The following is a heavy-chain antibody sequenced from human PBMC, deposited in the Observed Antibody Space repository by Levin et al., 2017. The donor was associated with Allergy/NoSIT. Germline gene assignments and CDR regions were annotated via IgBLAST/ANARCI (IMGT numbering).Heavy chain of an antibody. J-gene: IGHJ4*02. CDR2: IGSAGDT. CDR3: ARDSGSGLDY. Sequence: RAGGSLRLSCAASGFTFSTYGMDWVRQATGKGLEWVSHIGSAGDTWYPDSVKGRFTISRENAKNSLYLQMNSLRAGDTAVYYCARDSGSGLDYWGQGTLVTVSS. D-gene: IGHD6-19*01. CDR1: GFTFSTYG. V-gene: IGHV3-13*01.